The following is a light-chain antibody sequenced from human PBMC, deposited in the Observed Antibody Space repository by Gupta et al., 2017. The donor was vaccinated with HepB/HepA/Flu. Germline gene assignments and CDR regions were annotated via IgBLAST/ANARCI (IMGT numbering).Light chain of an antibody. Sequence: DIVMTQSPLSLPVTPGEPASISCRSSQSLLHSNGKTYLDWYLQKPGQSPQVLIYLGSNRASGVPDRFSGSGSGTEFTLKISRVEAEDVGVHYCMQALQTPAFGQGTKVEIK. CDR3: MQALQTPA. V-gene: IGKV2-28*01. J-gene: IGKJ1*01. CDR2: LGS. CDR1: QSLLHSNGKTY.